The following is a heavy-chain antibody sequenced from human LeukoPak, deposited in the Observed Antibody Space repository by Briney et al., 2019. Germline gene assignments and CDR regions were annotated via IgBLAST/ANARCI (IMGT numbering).Heavy chain of an antibody. CDR2: IYPGDSDT. J-gene: IGHJ6*02. Sequence: GESLKISCKGSGYRFTDYWIGWVRQMPGKGLDWMGIIYPGDSDTRYSPSFQGQVTISVDKSINTAHLQWGSLKASDTAMYYCARGAAGTIPDYYYFGMDIWGQGTTVTVSS. CDR3: ARGAAGTIPDYYYFGMDI. D-gene: IGHD1-7*01. CDR1: GYRFTDYW. V-gene: IGHV5-51*01.